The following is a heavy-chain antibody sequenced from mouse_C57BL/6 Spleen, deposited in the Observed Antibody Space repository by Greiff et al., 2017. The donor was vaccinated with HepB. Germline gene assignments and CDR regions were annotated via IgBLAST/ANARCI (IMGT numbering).Heavy chain of an antibody. J-gene: IGHJ2*01. CDR2: INPNNGGT. D-gene: IGHD5-1*01. V-gene: IGHV1-22*01. CDR3: ARDEYGYFDD. Sequence: EVQLQQSGPELVQPGASVKMSCKASGYTFPDYNMHWVQQSQGKSLEWIGYINPNNGGTSYNQKFKGKATLTVNKSSSTAYMELRSLTSEDSAVYYCARDEYGYFDDWGQGTTLTVSS. CDR1: GYTFPDYN.